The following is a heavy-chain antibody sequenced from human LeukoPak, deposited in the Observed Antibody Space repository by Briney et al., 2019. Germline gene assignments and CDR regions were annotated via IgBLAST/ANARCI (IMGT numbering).Heavy chain of an antibody. CDR1: GFTFSSYW. V-gene: IGHV3-7*03. D-gene: IGHD6-19*01. CDR3: ARSGQWLVLHYFDY. CDR2: IKQDGSEK. Sequence: GGSLRLSCAASGFTFSSYWMSWVRQAPGKGLEWVANIKQDGSEKYYVDSAKGRFTISRDNAKNSLYLQMNSLRAEDTAVYYCARSGQWLVLHYFDYWGQGTLVTVSS. J-gene: IGHJ4*02.